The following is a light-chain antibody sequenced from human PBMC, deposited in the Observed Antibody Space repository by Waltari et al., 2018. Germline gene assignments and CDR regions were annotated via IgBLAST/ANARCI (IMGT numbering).Light chain of an antibody. CDR2: AAS. CDR3: LQDYLYPYT. V-gene: IGKV1-6*01. Sequence: AIQMTQSPSSLSASIGDRVTITCRASQPIRGDLGWYQQKPGKAPKLLIFAASNLQSGVPTRFAGSGFGTDFVLTISSLQPEDFATYYCLQDYLYPYTFGQGTKLEIK. CDR1: QPIRGD. J-gene: IGKJ2*01.